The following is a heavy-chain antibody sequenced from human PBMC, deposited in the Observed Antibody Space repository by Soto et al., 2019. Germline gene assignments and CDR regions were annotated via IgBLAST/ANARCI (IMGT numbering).Heavy chain of an antibody. J-gene: IGHJ5*02. V-gene: IGHV2-5*02. CDR1: GFSLSTSGVG. CDR2: IYWDDDK. Sequence: SGPTLVNPTQTLTLTCTFSGFSLSTSGVGVGWIRQPPGKALEWLALIYWDDDKRYSPSLKSRLTITKDTSKNQVVLTMTNMDPVDTATYYCAHKPHPWGWLFSNWFDPWGQGTLVTVSS. CDR3: AHKPHPWGWLFSNWFDP. D-gene: IGHD3-22*01.